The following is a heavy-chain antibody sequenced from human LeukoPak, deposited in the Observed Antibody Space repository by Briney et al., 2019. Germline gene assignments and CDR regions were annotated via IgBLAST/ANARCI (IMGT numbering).Heavy chain of an antibody. D-gene: IGHD4-17*01. CDR1: GGSFNTYY. V-gene: IGHV4-34*01. J-gene: IGHJ4*02. Sequence: SETLSLTCAVYGGSFNTYYWTWIRQPPGKGLEWIGEINHIGSTKYSPSLESRVTISVDTSKNQFSLTLTSVTAADTAVYYCARGPTTVTRAFDYWGQGTLVTVSS. CDR2: INHIGST. CDR3: ARGPTTVTRAFDY.